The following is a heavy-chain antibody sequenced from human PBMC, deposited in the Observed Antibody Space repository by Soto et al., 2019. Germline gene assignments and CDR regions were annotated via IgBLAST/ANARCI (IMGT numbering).Heavy chain of an antibody. J-gene: IGHJ4*02. CDR1: GGSISGYY. Sequence: SETLSLTCTVSGGSISGYYWSWIRQPPGKGLEWIGEINHSGSANYNPSLKSRVTISVDNSKNQFSLNLNSVTAADTAVYYCARYNAASGTYYFDYWGQGTLVTVSS. CDR2: INHSGSA. V-gene: IGHV4-34*01. CDR3: ARYNAASGTYYFDY. D-gene: IGHD6-13*01.